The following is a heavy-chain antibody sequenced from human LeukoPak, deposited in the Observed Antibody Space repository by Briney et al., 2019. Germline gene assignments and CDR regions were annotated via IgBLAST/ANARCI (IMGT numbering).Heavy chain of an antibody. CDR1: GFTFSSYS. CDR2: ISSSSYI. V-gene: IGHV3-21*01. J-gene: IGHJ4*02. Sequence: PGGSLRLSCAASGFTFSSYSMNWVRQAPGKGLERVSSISSSSYIYYADSVKGRFTISRDNAKNSLYLQMNSLRAEDTAVYYCASYCSGGSCYSADFDFWGQGTLVTVSS. D-gene: IGHD2-15*01. CDR3: ASYCSGGSCYSADFDF.